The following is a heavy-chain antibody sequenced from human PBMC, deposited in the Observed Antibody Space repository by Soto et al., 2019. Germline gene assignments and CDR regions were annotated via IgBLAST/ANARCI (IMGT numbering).Heavy chain of an antibody. CDR2: TSADNDDT. V-gene: IGHV1-18*04. D-gene: IGHD3-10*01. CDR3: AREKWFGQTPFDS. Sequence: GASVKVSCKASGYTFSHYGISWVRQAPGQGLEWMAWTSADNDDTNYAEKLQGRVTLTIDSSTSTAYMELRNLRSDDTAMYYCAREKWFGQTPFDSWGQGTLVTVSS. CDR1: GYTFSHYG. J-gene: IGHJ4*02.